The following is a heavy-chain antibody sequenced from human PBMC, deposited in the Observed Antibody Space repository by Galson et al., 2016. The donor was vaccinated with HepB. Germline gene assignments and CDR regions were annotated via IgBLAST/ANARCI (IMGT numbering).Heavy chain of an antibody. V-gene: IGHV4-34*01. Sequence: SETLSLTCAVYAGPFSGYYWSWIRQPPGKGLEWIGEISYSGNTNYNPSLKTRITMSVDTSRNQFSLRVTSVTAEDTAVYYCARAGWCSGGGCSYFGYWGQGNLITVSS. CDR3: ARAGWCSGGGCSYFGY. J-gene: IGHJ4*02. CDR2: ISYSGNT. CDR1: AGPFSGYY. D-gene: IGHD2-15*01.